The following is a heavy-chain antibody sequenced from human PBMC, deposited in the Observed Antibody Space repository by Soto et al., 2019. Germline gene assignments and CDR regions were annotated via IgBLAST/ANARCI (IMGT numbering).Heavy chain of an antibody. CDR3: ARGEMVRGVPFDY. J-gene: IGHJ4*02. CDR2: IYYSGST. D-gene: IGHD3-10*01. Sequence: QVQLQESGPGLVKPSQTLSLTCTVSGGSISSGDYYWSWIRQPPGKGLEWIGYIYYSGSTYYNPSLKSRVTISVDTSKNQFSLKLRSVTAADTAVYYCARGEMVRGVPFDYWGQGTLVTVSS. CDR1: GGSISSGDYY. V-gene: IGHV4-30-4*01.